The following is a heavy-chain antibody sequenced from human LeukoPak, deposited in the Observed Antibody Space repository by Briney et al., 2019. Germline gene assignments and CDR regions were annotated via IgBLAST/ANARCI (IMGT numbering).Heavy chain of an antibody. D-gene: IGHD3-10*01. CDR3: AKGRAYYGSGRELE. Sequence: PGGSLRLSCAASGFTFSSYAMSWVRQAPGKGLEWVSAISGSGGSTYYADSVKGRFTISRDNSKNTLYLQMNSLRAEDTAVYYCAKGRAYYGSGRELEWGQGTLVTVSS. V-gene: IGHV3-23*01. J-gene: IGHJ4*02. CDR2: ISGSGGST. CDR1: GFTFSSYA.